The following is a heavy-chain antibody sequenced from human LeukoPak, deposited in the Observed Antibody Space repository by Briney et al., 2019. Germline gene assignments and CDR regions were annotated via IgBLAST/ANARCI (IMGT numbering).Heavy chain of an antibody. CDR1: GFTFTSYG. D-gene: IGHD5-18*01. V-gene: IGHV1-2*06. CDR3: ARDEEKVWIQLGFDP. J-gene: IGHJ5*02. Sequence: ASVKVSCKASGFTFTSYGISWVRQAPGQGLEWMGRINPNSGGTNYAQKFQGRVTMTRDTSISTAYMELSRLRSDDTAVYYCARDEEKVWIQLGFDPWGQGTLVTVSS. CDR2: INPNSGGT.